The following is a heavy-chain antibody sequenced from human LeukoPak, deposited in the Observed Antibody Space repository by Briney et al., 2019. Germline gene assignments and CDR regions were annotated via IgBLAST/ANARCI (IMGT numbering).Heavy chain of an antibody. CDR3: AKGRLYGVDY. J-gene: IGHJ4*02. V-gene: IGHV3-23*01. CDR2: ISGSGGST. D-gene: IGHD4-17*01. Sequence: SGGFLRLSCAASGFTFSSYAMSWVRQAPGKGLEWVSAISGSGGSTYYADSVKGRFTISRDNSKNTLYLQMNSLRAEDTAVYYCAKGRLYGVDYWGQGTLVTVSS. CDR1: GFTFSSYA.